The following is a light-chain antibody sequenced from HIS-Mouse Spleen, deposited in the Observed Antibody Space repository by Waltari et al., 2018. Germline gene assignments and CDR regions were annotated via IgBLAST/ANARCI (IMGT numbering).Light chain of an antibody. J-gene: IGLJ2*01. CDR3: YSTDSSGNHRV. V-gene: IGLV3-10*01. Sequence: SYELTQPPSVSVSPGQTARITCSGDALPKKYAYWYQQKSGQAPVPVIYKDSKRPSGIPERFSGSGSGTMATLTISGAQVEDEADYYCYSTDSSGNHRVFGGGTKLTVL. CDR2: KDS. CDR1: ALPKKY.